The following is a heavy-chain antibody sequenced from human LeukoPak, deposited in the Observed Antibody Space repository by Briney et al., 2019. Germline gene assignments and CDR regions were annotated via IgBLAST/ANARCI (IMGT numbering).Heavy chain of an antibody. Sequence: GGSLRLSCAASGLTFSSYAMSWVRQAPGKGLEWVSAISGSGGSTYYADSVKGRFTISRDNSKNTLFLQMSGLRDDDTAVYYCARGAAFSGSYSLDFWGQGTLVTVSS. CDR3: ARGAAFSGSYSLDF. CDR1: GLTFSSYA. CDR2: ISGSGGST. D-gene: IGHD1-26*01. V-gene: IGHV3-23*01. J-gene: IGHJ4*02.